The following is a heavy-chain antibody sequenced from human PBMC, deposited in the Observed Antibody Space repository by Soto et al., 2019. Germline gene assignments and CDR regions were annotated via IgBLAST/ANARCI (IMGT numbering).Heavy chain of an antibody. V-gene: IGHV3-30*18. Sequence: GGSLRLSCAASGFTFSSYGMHWVRQAPGKGLEWVAVISYDGSNKYYADSVKGRFTISRDNSKNTLYLQMNSLRAEDTAVYYCAKDLLIAVAGPNYYYYYGMDVWGQGTTVTVSS. D-gene: IGHD6-19*01. CDR2: ISYDGSNK. CDR1: GFTFSSYG. J-gene: IGHJ6*02. CDR3: AKDLLIAVAGPNYYYYYGMDV.